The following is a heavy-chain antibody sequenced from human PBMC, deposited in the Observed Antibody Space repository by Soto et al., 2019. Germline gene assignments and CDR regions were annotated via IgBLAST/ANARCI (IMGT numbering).Heavy chain of an antibody. CDR2: IIPIFGTA. Sequence: QVQLVQSGAEVKKPGSSVKVSCKASGGTFSSYAISWVRQAPGQGLEWMGGIIPIFGTANYAQKFQGRVTITEDKSTSTAYMELSSLRSEDTAVYYCARALSLTGYYINSYYYYGMDVWGQGPTVTVSS. CDR3: ARALSLTGYYINSYYYYGMDV. V-gene: IGHV1-69*06. CDR1: GGTFSSYA. D-gene: IGHD3-9*01. J-gene: IGHJ6*02.